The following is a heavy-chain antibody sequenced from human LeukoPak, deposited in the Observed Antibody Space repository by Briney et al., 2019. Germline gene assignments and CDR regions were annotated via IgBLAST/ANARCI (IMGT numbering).Heavy chain of an antibody. CDR3: AREVAGTLNFDY. Sequence: SETLSLTCAVYGGSFSGYYWSWIRQPPGKGLEWIGEINHSGSTNYNPSLKSRVTISVDTSKNQFSLRLSSVTAADTAVYYCAREVAGTLNFDYWGQGTLVTVSS. D-gene: IGHD6-19*01. CDR2: INHSGST. J-gene: IGHJ4*02. V-gene: IGHV4-34*01. CDR1: GGSFSGYY.